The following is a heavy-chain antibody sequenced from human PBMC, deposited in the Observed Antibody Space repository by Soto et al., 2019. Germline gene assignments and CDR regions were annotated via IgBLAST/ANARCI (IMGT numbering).Heavy chain of an antibody. CDR1: GGSFSGYY. V-gene: IGHV4-34*01. CDR2: TSHSRGT. Sequence: SETLSLTCAVYGGSFSGYYGTWIRQPPGKGLEWIGETSHSRGTNYNPSLKSRVSMSVDGSKNQFSLKLTSVTAADTAVYYCARAAAGGWRSGKTYYFYNGLDVWGQGTTVTV. CDR3: ARAAAGGWRSGKTYYFYNGLDV. D-gene: IGHD3-16*01. J-gene: IGHJ6*02.